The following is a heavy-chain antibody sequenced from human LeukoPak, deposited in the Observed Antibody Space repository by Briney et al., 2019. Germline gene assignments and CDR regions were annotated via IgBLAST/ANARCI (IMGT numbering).Heavy chain of an antibody. CDR3: AKSPGGYSGPFGD. J-gene: IGHJ4*02. CDR1: GFTLSSYE. D-gene: IGHD5-12*01. Sequence: PGGSLRLSCAASGFTLSSYEMNWVRQAPGKGLEWVSYIGSSGSTIYYADSVKGRFTISRDNAKSSIYLQMDSLRADDTAVYYCAKSPGGYSGPFGDWGQGTLVTVSS. CDR2: IGSSGSTI. V-gene: IGHV3-48*03.